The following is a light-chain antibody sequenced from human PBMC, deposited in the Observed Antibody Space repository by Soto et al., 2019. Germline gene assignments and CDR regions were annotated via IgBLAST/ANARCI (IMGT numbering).Light chain of an antibody. CDR3: QQYGSSPIT. J-gene: IGKJ5*01. Sequence: IVVTQSPANLSLSPWERATLYCRALQSVNSNLAWHQQKPGQAPRLLIYGASSRATGIPDRFSGSGSGTDFTLTISRLEPEDFAVYYCQQYGSSPITFGQGTRLENK. V-gene: IGKV3-20*01. CDR2: GAS. CDR1: QSVNSN.